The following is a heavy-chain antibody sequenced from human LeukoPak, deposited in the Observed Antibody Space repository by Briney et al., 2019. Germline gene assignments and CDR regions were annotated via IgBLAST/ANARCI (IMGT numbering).Heavy chain of an antibody. Sequence: ASVKVSCKASGGTFSSYAISWVRQAPGQGLEWMGRIIPILGIANYAQKFQGRVTITADKSTSTAYMELSSLRSEDTAVYYCARGSYYYYYGMDVWGQGTTVTVSS. V-gene: IGHV1-69*04. CDR2: IIPILGIA. CDR1: GGTFSSYA. D-gene: IGHD1-26*01. CDR3: ARGSYYYYYGMDV. J-gene: IGHJ6*02.